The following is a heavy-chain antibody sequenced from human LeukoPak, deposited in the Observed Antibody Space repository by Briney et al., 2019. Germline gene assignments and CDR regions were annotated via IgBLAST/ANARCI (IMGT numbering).Heavy chain of an antibody. V-gene: IGHV1-2*04. CDR1: GYTFTGYY. D-gene: IGHD2-15*01. Sequence: GASVKVSCKASGYTFTGYYMHWVRQAPGQGLEWMGWINPNSGGTNYAQKFQGWVTMTRDTSISTAYMELSMMRSDDKAVYYCARSYCSGGSCYPRFDYWGQGTLVTVSS. CDR3: ARSYCSGGSCYPRFDY. CDR2: INPNSGGT. J-gene: IGHJ4*02.